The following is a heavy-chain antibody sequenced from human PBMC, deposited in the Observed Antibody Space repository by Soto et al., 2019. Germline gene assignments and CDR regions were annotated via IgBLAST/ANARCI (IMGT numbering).Heavy chain of an antibody. Sequence: PGGSLRLPWAASGFPFSSYAITWVRQTPGKGLEGVSLIGGSGGSTYYADSVKSRFTISRDNSRDTLYLQMNGLRAEDTAVYYCAKVHGSGSYNNCPDYWGQGTLVTVSS. CDR2: IGGSGGST. J-gene: IGHJ4*02. V-gene: IGHV3-23*01. D-gene: IGHD3-10*01. CDR3: AKVHGSGSYNNCPDY. CDR1: GFPFSSYA.